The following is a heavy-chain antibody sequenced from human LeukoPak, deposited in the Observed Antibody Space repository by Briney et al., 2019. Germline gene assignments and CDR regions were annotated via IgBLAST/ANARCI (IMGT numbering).Heavy chain of an antibody. CDR2: INHSGST. CDR3: ARGRVLWFGELLSDL. CDR1: GGSFSGYY. J-gene: IGHJ2*01. V-gene: IGHV4-34*01. Sequence: SETLSLTCAVYGGSFSGYYWSWIRQPPGKGLEWIGEINHSGSTNYNPSLKSRVTISVDTSKNQFSLKLSSVTAADTAVYYCARGRVLWFGELLSDLWGRGTLVTVSS. D-gene: IGHD3-10*01.